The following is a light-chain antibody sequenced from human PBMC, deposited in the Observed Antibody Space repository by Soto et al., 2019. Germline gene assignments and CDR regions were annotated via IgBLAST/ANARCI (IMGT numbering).Light chain of an antibody. J-gene: IGLJ1*01. CDR2: DVS. Sequence: QSVLTQPASVSGSPGGSITISCTGTSSDVDGYNYVSWYQQHPGKAPKLMIYDVSNRPSVVSNRFSGSKSGNTASLTISGLQAEDEADYYCSSYTSSSPYVSGTGTKVTV. V-gene: IGLV2-14*01. CDR1: SSDVDGYNY. CDR3: SSYTSSSPYV.